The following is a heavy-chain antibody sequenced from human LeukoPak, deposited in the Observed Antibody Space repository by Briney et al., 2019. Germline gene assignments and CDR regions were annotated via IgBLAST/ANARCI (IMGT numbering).Heavy chain of an antibody. CDR2: ISAYNGNT. D-gene: IGHD2-15*01. V-gene: IGHV1-18*04. J-gene: IGHJ6*04. Sequence: ASVKVSCKASGYTFTSYGISWVRQAPGQGLEWIGWISAYNGNTNYAQKLQGRVTMTTDTSTSTAYMELRSLRSDDTAVYYCARYVYCSGGSCYINYYGMDVWGKGTTVTVSS. CDR1: GYTFTSYG. CDR3: ARYVYCSGGSCYINYYGMDV.